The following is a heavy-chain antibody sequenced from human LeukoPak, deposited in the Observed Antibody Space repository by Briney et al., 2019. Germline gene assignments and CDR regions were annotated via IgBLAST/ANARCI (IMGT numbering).Heavy chain of an antibody. CDR3: ARAGRYCSSTSCYFGVPTLGFDY. D-gene: IGHD2-2*01. Sequence: GGSLRLSCAASGFTFGSYSMNWVRQAPGKGLEWVSSISSSSSYIYYADSVKGRFTISRDNAKNSLYLQMNSLRAEDTAVYYCARAGRYCSSTSCYFGVPTLGFDYWGQGTPVTVSS. J-gene: IGHJ4*02. V-gene: IGHV3-21*01. CDR1: GFTFGSYS. CDR2: ISSSSSYI.